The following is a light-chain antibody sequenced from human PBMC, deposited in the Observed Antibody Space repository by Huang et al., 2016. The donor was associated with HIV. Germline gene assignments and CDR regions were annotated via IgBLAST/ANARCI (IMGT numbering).Light chain of an antibody. J-gene: IGKJ4*01. Sequence: EIVLTQSPVTLSLSQGDRATLSCRASQSIGTDLACYQQKSCQSPRLLIYDLSNRAVGVPARFSASGSETDFPLTIASLDPDDFAIYHCQQRSKWPLTFGGGTKVEMK. CDR1: QSIGTD. V-gene: IGKV3-11*01. CDR2: DLS. CDR3: QQRSKWPLT.